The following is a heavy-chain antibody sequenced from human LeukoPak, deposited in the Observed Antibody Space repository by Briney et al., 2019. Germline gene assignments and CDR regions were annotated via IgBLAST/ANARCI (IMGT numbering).Heavy chain of an antibody. CDR3: ARDPHGDRDFDY. CDR2: INHSGST. J-gene: IGHJ4*02. D-gene: IGHD4-17*01. V-gene: IGHV4-34*01. Sequence: SETLSLTCAVYGGSFSGYYWSWIRQPPGKGLEWIGEINHSGSTNYNPSLKSRVTISVDTSKNQFSLRLSSVTAADTAMYYCARDPHGDRDFDYWGQGTLVTVSS. CDR1: GGSFSGYY.